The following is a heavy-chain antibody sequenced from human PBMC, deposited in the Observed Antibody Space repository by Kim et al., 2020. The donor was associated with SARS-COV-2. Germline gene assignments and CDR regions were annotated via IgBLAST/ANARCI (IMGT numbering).Heavy chain of an antibody. J-gene: IGHJ4*02. CDR2: INGGGSQA. V-gene: IGHV3-7*01. Sequence: GGSLRLSCAASGFTFSSYGMSWVRQAPGKGLEWVSEINGGGSQAYYVNSVEGRFTITRDNAKNVLYLQMNSLRVDDTAIYYCARDREYDLDYWGQGTWVTVPT. D-gene: IGHD1-1*01. CDR3: ARDREYDLDY. CDR1: GFTFSSYG.